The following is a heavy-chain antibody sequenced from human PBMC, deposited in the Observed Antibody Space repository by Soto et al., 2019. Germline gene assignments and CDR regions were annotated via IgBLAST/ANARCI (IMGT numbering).Heavy chain of an antibody. J-gene: IGHJ6*02. CDR3: ARDVGHGYYGMDV. Sequence: GASVKLSCKASGYTITSNGSSWVRQAPGQGLEWMGWISAYNGNTNYAQKLQGRVTMTTDTSTSTAYMELRSLRSDDTAVYYCARDVGHGYYGMDVWGQGTTVTVSS. D-gene: IGHD1-26*01. CDR2: ISAYNGNT. V-gene: IGHV1-18*01. CDR1: GYTITSNG.